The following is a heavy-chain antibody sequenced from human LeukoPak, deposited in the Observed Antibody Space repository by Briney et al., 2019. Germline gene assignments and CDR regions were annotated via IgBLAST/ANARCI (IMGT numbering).Heavy chain of an antibody. CDR1: GFTFSSYS. Sequence: GGSLRLSCAASGFTFSSYSMNWVRQAPGKGLEWVSSISSSSSYIYYADSVKGRFTVSRDNAKNSLYLQMNSLRAEDTAVYYCARGVANQPPDYWGQGTLVTVSS. D-gene: IGHD2-15*01. CDR3: ARGVANQPPDY. J-gene: IGHJ4*02. CDR2: ISSSSSYI. V-gene: IGHV3-21*01.